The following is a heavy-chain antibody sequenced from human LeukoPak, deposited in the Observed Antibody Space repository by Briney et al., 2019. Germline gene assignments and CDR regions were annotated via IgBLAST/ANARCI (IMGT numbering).Heavy chain of an antibody. CDR2: IIPIFGTA. CDR1: GGTFSSYA. D-gene: IGHD4-23*01. J-gene: IGHJ6*03. CDR3: ARDHGGNPQGGGYYYYYMDV. V-gene: IGHV1-69*05. Sequence: ASVKVSCKASGGTFSSYAISWVRQAPGQGLEWMGGIIPIFGTANYAQKFQGRVTITTDESTSTAYMELSSLRSEDTAVYYCARDHGGNPQGGGYYYYYMDVWGKGTTVTVSS.